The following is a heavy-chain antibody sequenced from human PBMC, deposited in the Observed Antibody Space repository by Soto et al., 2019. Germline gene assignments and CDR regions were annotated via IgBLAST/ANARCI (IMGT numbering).Heavy chain of an antibody. CDR3: ARVTPGIKTKEQHYYYGMDV. D-gene: IGHD2-8*01. Sequence: PSETLSLTCTVSGGSISSGGYYWSWIRQHPGKGLEWIGYIYYSGSTYYNPSLKSRVTISVDTSKNQFSLKLSSVTAADTAVYYCARVTPGIKTKEQHYYYGMDVWGQGTTVTVSS. J-gene: IGHJ6*02. V-gene: IGHV4-31*03. CDR2: IYYSGST. CDR1: GGSISSGGYY.